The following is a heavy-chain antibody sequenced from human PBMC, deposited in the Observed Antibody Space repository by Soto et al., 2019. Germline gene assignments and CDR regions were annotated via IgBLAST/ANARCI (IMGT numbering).Heavy chain of an antibody. CDR3: AKDRVEEVVAATASVSY. J-gene: IGHJ4*02. V-gene: IGHV3-23*01. D-gene: IGHD2-15*01. CDR1: GFTFSSYA. Sequence: GGSLRLSCAASGFTFSSYAMSWVRQAPGKGLEWVSAISGSGGSTYYADSVKGRFTISRDNSKNTLYLQMNSLRAEDTAVYYCAKDRVEEVVAATASVSYWGQGTLVTVSS. CDR2: ISGSGGST.